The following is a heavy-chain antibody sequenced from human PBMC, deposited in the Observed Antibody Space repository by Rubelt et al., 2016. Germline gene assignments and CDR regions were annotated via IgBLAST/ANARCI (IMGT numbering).Heavy chain of an antibody. V-gene: IGHV1-46*01. CDR3: ARVGFYYDSGSYVD. J-gene: IGHJ4*02. D-gene: IGHD3-10*01. Sequence: QVQLVQSGAEVKKPGASVKVSCKASGYTFTSYYMHWVRQAPGQGLEWMGIINPSGGSTTYEKKFQGRVTMTRETSTSTVYMDLSSLRCEDTAVYYCARVGFYYDSGSYVDWGQGTLVTVSS. CDR1: GYTFTSYY. CDR2: INPSGGST.